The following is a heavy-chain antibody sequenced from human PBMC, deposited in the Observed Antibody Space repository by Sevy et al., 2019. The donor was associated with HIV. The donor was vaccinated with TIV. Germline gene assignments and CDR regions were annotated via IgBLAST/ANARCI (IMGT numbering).Heavy chain of an antibody. J-gene: IGHJ4*02. CDR1: GYSISSGYY. V-gene: IGHV4-38-2*01. CDR3: ARCYYDSSGKYYFDY. D-gene: IGHD3-22*01. CDR2: IFPGGRSGST. Sequence: SETLSLTCAVSGYSISSGYYWGWIRQPPGKGLEWIGNIFPGGRSGSTYYNPSLKSRLTISVDTSKNQFSLKLSSVTAADTAVYYCARCYYDSSGKYYFDYWGQGTLVTVSS.